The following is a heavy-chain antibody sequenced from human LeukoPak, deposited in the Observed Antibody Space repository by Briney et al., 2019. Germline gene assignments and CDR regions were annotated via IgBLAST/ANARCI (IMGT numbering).Heavy chain of an antibody. Sequence: GGSLRLSCTASRLTFSNYAMSWVSQAPAKGLVWVSAISGSGGNTYYADSVKGRFTNSRDNPKNRLHLKMNSLRADDTAVYYCGPSLGELSQSSLFDYWGQGTLVTVSS. J-gene: IGHJ4*02. CDR1: RLTFSNYA. D-gene: IGHD3-16*02. CDR3: GPSLGELSQSSLFDY. CDR2: ISGSGGNT. V-gene: IGHV3-23*01.